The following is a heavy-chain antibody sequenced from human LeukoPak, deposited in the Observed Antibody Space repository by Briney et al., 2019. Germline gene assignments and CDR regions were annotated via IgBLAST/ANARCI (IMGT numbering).Heavy chain of an antibody. J-gene: IGHJ3*02. V-gene: IGHV3-33*01. CDR3: ATWVGSSSWYGDDAFDI. D-gene: IGHD6-13*01. CDR1: GFTFSSYG. CDR2: IWYDGSNK. Sequence: GGSLRLSCAASGFTFSSYGMHWVRQAPGKGVEWVAVIWYDGSNKYYADSVKGRFTISRDDSKNTLYLQMNSLRAEDTAVYYCATWVGSSSWYGDDAFDIWGQGTMVTLSS.